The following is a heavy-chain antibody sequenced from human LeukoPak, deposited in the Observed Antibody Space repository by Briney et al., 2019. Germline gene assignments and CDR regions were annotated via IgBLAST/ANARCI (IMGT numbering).Heavy chain of an antibody. CDR3: ARASLERRRDYYYGMDV. J-gene: IGHJ6*02. V-gene: IGHV1-69*13. Sequence: GASVKVSCKASGGTFSSYGISWVRQAPGQGLEWMGGIIPIFGTANYAQKFQGRVTITADESTSTAYMELSSLRSEDTAVYYCARASLERRRDYYYGMDVWGQGTTVTVSS. D-gene: IGHD1-1*01. CDR1: GGTFSSYG. CDR2: IIPIFGTA.